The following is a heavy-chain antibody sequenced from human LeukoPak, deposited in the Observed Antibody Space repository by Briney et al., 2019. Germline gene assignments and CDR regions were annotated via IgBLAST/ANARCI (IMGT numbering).Heavy chain of an antibody. Sequence: ASVKVSCKASGYTFTGYYMHWVRQAPGQGLKWMGWINPNSGGTNYAQKFQGRVTMTRDTSISTAYMELSRLRSDDTAVYYCARPPLVYYDSRGYYPYWGQGTLVTVSS. CDR3: ARPPLVYYDSRGYYPY. V-gene: IGHV1-2*02. CDR2: INPNSGGT. J-gene: IGHJ4*02. CDR1: GYTFTGYY. D-gene: IGHD3-22*01.